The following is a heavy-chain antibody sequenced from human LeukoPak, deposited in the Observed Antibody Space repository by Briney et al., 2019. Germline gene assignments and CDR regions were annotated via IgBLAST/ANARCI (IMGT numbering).Heavy chain of an antibody. V-gene: IGHV4-34*01. CDR2: INHSGST. CDR3: ARVNRRITMIVVVITDAFDI. Sequence: SETLSLTCAVYGGSFSGYYWSWIRQPPGKGLEWIREINHSGSTNYNPSLKSRVTISVDTSKNQFSLKLSSVTAADTAVYYCARVNRRITMIVVVITDAFDIWGQGTMVTVSS. CDR1: GGSFSGYY. D-gene: IGHD3-22*01. J-gene: IGHJ3*02.